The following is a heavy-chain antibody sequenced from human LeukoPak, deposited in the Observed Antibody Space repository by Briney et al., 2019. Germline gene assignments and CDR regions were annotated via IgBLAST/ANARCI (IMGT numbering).Heavy chain of an antibody. CDR1: GFTFRSYW. CDR2: ITPDGSDK. V-gene: IGHV3-7*01. J-gene: IGHJ2*01. CDR3: AGLQMATNWYFDL. Sequence: QPGGSLRLSCAVSGFTFRSYWMGWVRQTPGKGLEWVANITPDGSDKYYVDSVKGRFTISRDNAKNSLYLQMNSLRAEDTAVNYCAGLQMATNWYFDLWGRGTLVTVSS. D-gene: IGHD5-24*01.